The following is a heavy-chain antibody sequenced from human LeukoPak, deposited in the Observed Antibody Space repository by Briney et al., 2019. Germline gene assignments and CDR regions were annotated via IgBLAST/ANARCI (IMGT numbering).Heavy chain of an antibody. CDR1: GYSFTSYR. CDR2: NHPGDSDT. J-gene: IGHJ4*02. CDR3: ARRHYEILTGYRIVDY. D-gene: IGHD3-9*01. V-gene: IGHV5-51*01. Sequence: GESMNFSCKATGYSFTSYRIGWVRELPEKGLEWAGINHPGDSDTRYSPSLQGQVTISADKSISTAYQQWSSLKASDTAMYYCARRHYEILTGYRIVDYWGQGTLVTVSS.